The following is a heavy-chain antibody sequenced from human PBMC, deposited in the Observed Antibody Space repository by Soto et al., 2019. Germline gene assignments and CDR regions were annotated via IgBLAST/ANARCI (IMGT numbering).Heavy chain of an antibody. Sequence: PGESLKISCKGSGYSFTSYWISWVRQMPGKGLEWMGRIDPSDSYTNYSPSFQGHVTISADKSISTAYLQWSSLKASDTAMYYCARVDRLKYYHDSSGYGRGNWGQGTLVTVSS. CDR2: IDPSDSYT. V-gene: IGHV5-10-1*01. J-gene: IGHJ4*02. D-gene: IGHD3-22*01. CDR3: ARVDRLKYYHDSSGYGRGN. CDR1: GYSFTSYW.